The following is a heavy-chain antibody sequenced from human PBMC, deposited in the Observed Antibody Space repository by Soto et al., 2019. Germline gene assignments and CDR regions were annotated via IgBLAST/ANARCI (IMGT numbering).Heavy chain of an antibody. CDR1: GYSFTSYW. CDR2: IDPSDSYT. CDR3: ARLLLRGYYDSSGYYP. J-gene: IGHJ5*02. Sequence: GESLKISCKGAGYSFTSYWISWVRQMPGKGLEWMGRIDPSDSYTNYSPSFQGHVTISADKSISTAYLQWSSLKASDTAMYYCARLLLRGYYDSSGYYPWGQGTLVTVSS. V-gene: IGHV5-10-1*01. D-gene: IGHD3-22*01.